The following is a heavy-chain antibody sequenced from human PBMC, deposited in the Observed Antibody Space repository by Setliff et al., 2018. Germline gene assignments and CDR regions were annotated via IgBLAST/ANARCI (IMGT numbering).Heavy chain of an antibody. CDR3: ARFAGSSWVDY. J-gene: IGHJ4*02. CDR1: GYSISSGYY. V-gene: IGHV4-38-2*01. CDR2: IHHRGST. Sequence: KPSETLSLTCAVSGYSISSGYYWGWIRQPPGKGLEWIGSIHHRGSTYYNPSLKSRVTTLVDTSKNQFSLKLSSVTAADTAVYYCARFAGSSWVDYWGQGTLVTVSS. D-gene: IGHD6-13*01.